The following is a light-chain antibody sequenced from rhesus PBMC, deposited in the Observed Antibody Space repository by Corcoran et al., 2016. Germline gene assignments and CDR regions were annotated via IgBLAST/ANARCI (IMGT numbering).Light chain of an antibody. CDR1: ESGSFVGMNL. CDR3: LQSKNSPWT. J-gene: IGKJ1*01. CDR2: QAS. V-gene: IGKV7-13*01. Sequence: DIVLTQSPASLAGSPGQRATITCRASESGSFVGMNLIHWNQQKPGQPPKLLINQASNKDTGVPARFSGSGSGTVFTLTINPVEADDAADYYCLQSKNSPWTFGQGTKVEIK.